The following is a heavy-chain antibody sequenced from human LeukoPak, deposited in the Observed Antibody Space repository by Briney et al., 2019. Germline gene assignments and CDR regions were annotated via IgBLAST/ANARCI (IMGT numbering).Heavy chain of an antibody. CDR1: GGSISSGGYS. Sequence: SQTLSLTCAVSGGSISSGGYSWSWIRQPPGKGLEWIGYIYHSGSTYYNPSLKSRVTISVDRSKNQFSLKLSSVTAADTAVYYRARVEYGTHFDYWGQGTLVTVSS. J-gene: IGHJ4*02. V-gene: IGHV4-30-2*01. CDR3: ARVEYGTHFDY. CDR2: IYHSGST. D-gene: IGHD4-17*01.